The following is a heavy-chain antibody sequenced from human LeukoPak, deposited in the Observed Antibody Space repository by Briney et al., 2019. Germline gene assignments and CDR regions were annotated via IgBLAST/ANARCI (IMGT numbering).Heavy chain of an antibody. CDR2: IIPILGIA. Sequence: ASVKVSCKASGGTFSIYTISWVRQAPGQGLEWMGRIIPILGIANYTQKFQGRVTITADKSTSTPYMELSSLRSEDTAVYYCARDMVPAARDVVRFDPWGQGTLVTVSS. CDR3: ARDMVPAARDVVRFDP. J-gene: IGHJ5*02. V-gene: IGHV1-69*04. CDR1: GGTFSIYT. D-gene: IGHD2-2*01.